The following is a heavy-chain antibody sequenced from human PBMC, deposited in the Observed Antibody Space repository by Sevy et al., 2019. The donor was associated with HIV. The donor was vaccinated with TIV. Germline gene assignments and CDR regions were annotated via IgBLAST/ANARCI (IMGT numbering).Heavy chain of an antibody. D-gene: IGHD3-22*01. CDR1: GFTFSNYA. Sequence: GGSLRLSCAVSGFTFSNYAMNWVRQAPGKGLEWVSGISGSGGSGTKTNYADSVKGRFTISRDASKNSLYLQLNSLRAEDTAIYYCARKYDSSGYFDYWGQGTLVTVSS. CDR2: ISGSGGSGTKT. V-gene: IGHV3-23*01. J-gene: IGHJ4*02. CDR3: ARKYDSSGYFDY.